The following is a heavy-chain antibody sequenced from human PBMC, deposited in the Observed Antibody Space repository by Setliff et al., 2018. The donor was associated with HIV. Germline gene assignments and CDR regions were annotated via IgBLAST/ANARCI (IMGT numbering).Heavy chain of an antibody. V-gene: IGHV3-21*06. CDR1: GFTFGDYF. J-gene: IGHJ5*02. D-gene: IGHD6-13*01. CDR2: ISSNSGEI. Sequence: PGGSLRLSCTASGFTFGDYFMSWVRQAPGKGLEWVSSISSNSGEIFYAESLKGRFTISRDNPKNSLYLQMNSLRAEDSAVYYCARDLPGMAPWGQGTLVTVSS. CDR3: ARDLPGMAP.